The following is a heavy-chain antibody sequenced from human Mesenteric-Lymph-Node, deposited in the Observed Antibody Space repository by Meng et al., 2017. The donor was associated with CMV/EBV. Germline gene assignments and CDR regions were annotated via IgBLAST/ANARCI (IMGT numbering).Heavy chain of an antibody. CDR3: AREFSAAFHH. CDR2: IYSGGSST. D-gene: IGHD6-13*01. Sequence: GESLKISCAASGFTFSSYAMSWVRQAPGKGLEWVSVIYSGGSSTYYADSVKGRFTISRDNSKNTLYLQMNSLRAEDTAVYYCAREFSAAFHHWGQGALVTVSS. V-gene: IGHV3-23*03. CDR1: GFTFSSYA. J-gene: IGHJ1*01.